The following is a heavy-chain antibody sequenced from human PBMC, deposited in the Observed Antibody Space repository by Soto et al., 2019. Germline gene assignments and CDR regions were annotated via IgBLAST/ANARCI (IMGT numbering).Heavy chain of an antibody. D-gene: IGHD5-18*01. V-gene: IGHV4-4*02. CDR1: GVSISSHDW. J-gene: IGHJ4*02. CDR3: ATRDTGRVY. CDR2: SHQSGNT. Sequence: QVQLQESGLGLVKPSGTLSLTCAVSGVSISSHDWWTWVRQPPGKGLEWIGESHQSGNTNYNSSLESRVTISLDKSKNLFSLQLNSVTVADTAVYYCATRDTGRVYWGQGTLVTVSS.